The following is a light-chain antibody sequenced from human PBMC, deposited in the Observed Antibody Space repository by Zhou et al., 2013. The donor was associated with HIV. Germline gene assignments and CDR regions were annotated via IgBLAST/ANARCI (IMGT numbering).Light chain of an antibody. CDR1: QGISSY. J-gene: IGKJ5*01. CDR3: LQSYSMFT. V-gene: IGKV1-39*01. Sequence: DIQMTQSPSSLSASVGDKVTITCRASQGISSYLAWYQHIPGKAPKLLIYDASDLVTGVPSRFSGSGSGTDFTLTITSLQREDFATYYCLQSYSMFTFGQGTRLEIK. CDR2: DAS.